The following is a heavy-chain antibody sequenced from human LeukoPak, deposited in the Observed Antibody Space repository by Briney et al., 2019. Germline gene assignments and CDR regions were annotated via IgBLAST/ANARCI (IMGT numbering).Heavy chain of an antibody. CDR1: GFTFSSYA. Sequence: VGSLRLSCAASGFTFSSYAMMWVRQSPEKGLEWVSSITGSGDGTYYADSVRGRFTISRDNSKNTLYLQMNSLRAEDTAVYFCVKGFVHPTYYFEYWGQGTLVTVSS. J-gene: IGHJ4*02. CDR2: ITGSGDGT. D-gene: IGHD3-10*01. V-gene: IGHV3-23*01. CDR3: VKGFVHPTYYFEY.